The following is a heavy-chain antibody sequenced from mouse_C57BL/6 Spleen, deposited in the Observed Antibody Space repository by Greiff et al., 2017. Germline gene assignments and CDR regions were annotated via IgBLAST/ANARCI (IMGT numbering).Heavy chain of an antibody. V-gene: IGHV8-8*01. Sequence: QVQLKESGPGILQPSQTLSLTCSFSGFSLSTFGMGVGWIRQPSGKGLEWLAHIWWDDDKYYNPALKSRLTISKATSKNQVFLKIANVDTSDTATYYCARIKGYYGSSGTYWGQGTLVTVSA. CDR1: GFSLSTFGMG. CDR3: ARIKGYYGSSGTY. CDR2: IWWDDDK. D-gene: IGHD1-1*01. J-gene: IGHJ3*01.